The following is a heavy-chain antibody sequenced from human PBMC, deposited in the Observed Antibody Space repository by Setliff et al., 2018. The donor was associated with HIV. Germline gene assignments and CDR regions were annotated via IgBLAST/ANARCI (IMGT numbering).Heavy chain of an antibody. J-gene: IGHJ1*01. CDR2: IYYSGST. CDR1: GGSISSGFYY. CDR3: ASTKVTPHGRYFQH. V-gene: IGHV4-31*03. Sequence: PSETLSLTCTVSGGSISSGFYYWNWIRQHPGKGLEWIGYIYYSGSTYYHPSLKSRVTISVDTSKNQFSLKLSSVTAADTAVYYCASTKVTPHGRYFQHWGQGTLVTVSS. D-gene: IGHD4-4*01.